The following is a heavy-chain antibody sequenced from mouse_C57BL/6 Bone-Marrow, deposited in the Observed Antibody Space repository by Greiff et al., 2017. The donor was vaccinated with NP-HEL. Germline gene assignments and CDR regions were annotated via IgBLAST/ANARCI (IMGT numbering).Heavy chain of an antibody. CDR2: IYPGDGDT. CDR3: ARDYYGSSYEWFAY. Sequence: QVQLKQSGAELVKPGASVKISCKASGYAFSSYWMNWVKQRPGKGLEWIGQIYPGDGDTNYNGKFKGKATLTADKSSSTAYMQLSSLTSEDSAVYFCARDYYGSSYEWFAYWGQGTLVTVSA. D-gene: IGHD1-1*01. V-gene: IGHV1-80*01. CDR1: GYAFSSYW. J-gene: IGHJ3*01.